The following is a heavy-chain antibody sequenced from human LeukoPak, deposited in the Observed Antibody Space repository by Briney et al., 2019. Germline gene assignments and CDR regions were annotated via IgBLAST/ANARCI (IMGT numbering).Heavy chain of an antibody. CDR2: TWYDGGNK. Sequence: GRSLRLSCAASGFTFSSYGMHWVRQAPGKGLEWVAVTWYDGGNKYYADSVKGRFTISRDNSKNTLYLQMNSLRAEDTAVYYCARDVTVTTLLDAFDIWGQGTMVTVSS. CDR3: ARDVTVTTLLDAFDI. V-gene: IGHV3-33*01. D-gene: IGHD4-17*01. J-gene: IGHJ3*02. CDR1: GFTFSSYG.